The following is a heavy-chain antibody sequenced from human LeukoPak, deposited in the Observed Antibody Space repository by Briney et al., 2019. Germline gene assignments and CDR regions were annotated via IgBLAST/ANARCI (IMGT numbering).Heavy chain of an antibody. CDR2: ISSSSTI. Sequence: PGGSLRLSCAASGFTVSSNYMSWVRQAPGKGLEWVSYISSSSTIYYADSVKGRFTISRDNAKNSLYLQMNSLRDEDTAVYYCARAASPLTTVVTPGFDIWGQGTMVTVSS. CDR3: ARAASPLTTVVTPGFDI. CDR1: GFTVSSNY. D-gene: IGHD4-23*01. V-gene: IGHV3-69-1*01. J-gene: IGHJ3*02.